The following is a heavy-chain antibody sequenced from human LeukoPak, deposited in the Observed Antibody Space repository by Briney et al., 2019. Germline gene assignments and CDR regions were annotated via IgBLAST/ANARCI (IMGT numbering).Heavy chain of an antibody. CDR1: GFTFSRYW. CDR3: TRYCIGGSCAPDSYAMDV. D-gene: IGHD2-15*01. V-gene: IGHV3-74*01. Sequence: GGSLRLSCAASGFTFSRYWMHWVRQAPGKGLVWVSRINSDGSTTTYADSVKGRFTISRDNAKNTLYLQMNSLRAEDTAVYYCTRYCIGGSCAPDSYAMDVWGQGTTDTVSS. CDR2: INSDGSTT. J-gene: IGHJ6*02.